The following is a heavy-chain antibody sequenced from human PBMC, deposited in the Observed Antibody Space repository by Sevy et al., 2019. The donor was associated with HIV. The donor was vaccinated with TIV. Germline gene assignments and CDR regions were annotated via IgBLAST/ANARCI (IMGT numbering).Heavy chain of an antibody. V-gene: IGHV3-9*01. CDR3: AKESRGYDFQGFSFGAFDI. D-gene: IGHD3-3*01. CDR1: GFTFDDYA. CDR2: ISWNSGSI. Sequence: GGSLRLSCAASGFTFDDYAMHWVRQAPGKGLEWVSGISWNSGSIGYADSVKGRFTISRDNAKNSLYMQMNSLRAEDKALYYCAKESRGYDFQGFSFGAFDIWGQGTMVTVSS. J-gene: IGHJ3*02.